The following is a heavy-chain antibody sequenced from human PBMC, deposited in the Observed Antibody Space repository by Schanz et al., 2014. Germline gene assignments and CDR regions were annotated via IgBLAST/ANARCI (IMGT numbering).Heavy chain of an antibody. Sequence: VQLVESGGGLVKPGGSLRLSCEASGFDFNSYSMNWVRQAPGKGLEWVSSISSSGSYIYYADSVKGRFSISRDNAKNSLFLQMNRLRAEDTALYYCAIIGVMVAVAGTRADYWGQGTLVTGSS. CDR3: AIIGVMVAVAGTRADY. CDR2: ISSSGSYI. D-gene: IGHD6-19*01. V-gene: IGHV3-21*01. J-gene: IGHJ4*02. CDR1: GFDFNSYS.